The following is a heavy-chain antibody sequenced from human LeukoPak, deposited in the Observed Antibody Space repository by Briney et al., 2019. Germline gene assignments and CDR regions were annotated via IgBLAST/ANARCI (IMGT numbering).Heavy chain of an antibody. CDR2: ISSSSSYI. V-gene: IGHV3-21*01. CDR3: AREGDGYNSPIDY. CDR1: GFTFSSYS. D-gene: IGHD5-24*01. Sequence: GSLRLSCAASGFTFSSYSMNWVRQAPGKGLEWVSSISSSSSYIYYADSVKGRFTISRGNAKNSLFLQMNSLRAEDTAVYYCAREGDGYNSPIDYWGQGTLVTVSS. J-gene: IGHJ4*02.